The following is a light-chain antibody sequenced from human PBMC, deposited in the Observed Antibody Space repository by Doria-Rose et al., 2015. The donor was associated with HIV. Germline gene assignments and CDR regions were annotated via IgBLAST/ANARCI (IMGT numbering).Light chain of an antibody. CDR2: DGS. CDR3: HRYGTSWT. V-gene: IGKV3-20*01. CDR1: QSFSSTY. Sequence: TQSPGTLSLSPGERATLSCRASQSFSSTYLAWYQQKPGQAPSLLIYDGSTRASGIPDRCSASGSGTDFTLTINRLGPEDFALYYCHRYGTSWTFGQGTKVEI. J-gene: IGKJ1*01.